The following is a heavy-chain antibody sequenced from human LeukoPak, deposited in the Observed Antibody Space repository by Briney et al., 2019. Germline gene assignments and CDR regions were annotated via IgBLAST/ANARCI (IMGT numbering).Heavy chain of an antibody. CDR2: ITSSSNYI. CDR1: GLTFSSYN. D-gene: IGHD3-10*01. Sequence: GGSLRLSCAASGLTFSSYNMNWVRQAPGKGLEWVSSITSSSNYIYYADSVQGRFTISRDNAKNSLYLQMNSLRAEDTTVYYCARDCWDYGSGSYCGIDYWGQGTLVTVSS. V-gene: IGHV3-21*03. J-gene: IGHJ4*02. CDR3: ARDCWDYGSGSYCGIDY.